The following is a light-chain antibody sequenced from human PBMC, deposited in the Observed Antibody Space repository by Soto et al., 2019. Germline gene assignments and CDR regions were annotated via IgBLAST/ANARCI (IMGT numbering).Light chain of an antibody. CDR1: QTVTSSH. CDR2: GAF. V-gene: IGKV3-15*01. J-gene: IGKJ5*01. CDR3: QQYNQWPIT. Sequence: IVLTQSPDTLSLSPGERATLSCRASQTVTSSHLAWYQQKPGQAPRLLIHGAFTRATGIPARFSGSGSGTEFTLTISSLQSEDFAVFYCQQYNQWPITFGQGTRLEIK.